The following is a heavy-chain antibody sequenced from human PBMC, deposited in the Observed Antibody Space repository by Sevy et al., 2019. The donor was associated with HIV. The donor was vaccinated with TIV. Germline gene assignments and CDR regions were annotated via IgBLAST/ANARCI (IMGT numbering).Heavy chain of an antibody. V-gene: IGHV3-30-3*01. J-gene: IGHJ5*02. D-gene: IGHD5-18*01. CDR2: ISYDGSNK. Sequence: GGSLRLSCAASGFTFSSYAMHWVRQAPGKGLEWVAVISYDGSNKYYADSVKGRFTISRDNSKNTLYLQMNGLRAEDTAVYYCARDPNKYSYGYYWFDPWGQGTLVTVSS. CDR1: GFTFSSYA. CDR3: ARDPNKYSYGYYWFDP.